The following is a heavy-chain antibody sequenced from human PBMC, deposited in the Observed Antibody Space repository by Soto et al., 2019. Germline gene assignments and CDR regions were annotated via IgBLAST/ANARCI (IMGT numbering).Heavy chain of an antibody. CDR1: GYIFRNYA. CDR3: ARSSPALDY. J-gene: IGHJ4*02. V-gene: IGHV1-18*04. D-gene: IGHD3-10*01. CDR2: ISVSNDNT. Sequence: QIQLVQSGAEVKKPGASVRVSCKTSGYIFRNYAISWVRQAPGQGLEWMGWISVSNDNTDSAHALRGRLTRTTDTSTSTAYLELTSLMSNDTAGYYCARSSPALDYWGQGSLVTVSS.